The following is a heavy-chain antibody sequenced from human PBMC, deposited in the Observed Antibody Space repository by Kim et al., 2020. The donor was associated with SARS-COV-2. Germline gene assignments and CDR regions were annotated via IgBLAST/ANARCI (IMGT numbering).Heavy chain of an antibody. Sequence: PSLKSQVTISVDTSTNQFSLKLSSVTAADTAVYYCAREKDDYGDYYYSYWGQGTLVTVSS. V-gene: IGHV4-34*01. CDR3: AREKDDYGDYYYSY. J-gene: IGHJ4*02. D-gene: IGHD4-17*01.